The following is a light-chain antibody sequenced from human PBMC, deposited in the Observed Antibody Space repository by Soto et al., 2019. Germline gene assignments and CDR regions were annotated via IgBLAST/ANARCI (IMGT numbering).Light chain of an antibody. CDR3: TTYASGSSHVV. J-gene: IGLJ2*01. Sequence: QSALTQPASVSGSPGQSITLSCTGTSSDIGGYDYVSWYQRHPGKAPKLIIYDVNNRPSGVSNRFSGSKSGNTASLTISGLQAKYEADYYCTTYASGSSHVVFGGGTKLTVL. CDR1: SSDIGGYDY. CDR2: DVN. V-gene: IGLV2-14*01.